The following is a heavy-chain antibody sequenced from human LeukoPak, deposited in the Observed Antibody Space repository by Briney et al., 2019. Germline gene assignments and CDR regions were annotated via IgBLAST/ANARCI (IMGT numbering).Heavy chain of an antibody. V-gene: IGHV1-2*02. D-gene: IGHD1-26*01. CDR1: GYTFTGYY. J-gene: IGHJ5*02. Sequence: ASVKVSCKASGYTFTGYYMHWVRQAPGQGLEWMGWINPNSGGTNYAQKFQGRVTMTRDTSISTAYMELSRLRSDDTAVYYCARVKFDQFFGGSYRFDPWGQGTLVTVSS. CDR2: INPNSGGT. CDR3: ARVKFDQFFGGSYRFDP.